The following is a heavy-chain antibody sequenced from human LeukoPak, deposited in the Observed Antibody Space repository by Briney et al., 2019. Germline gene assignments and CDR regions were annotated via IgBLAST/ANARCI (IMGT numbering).Heavy chain of an antibody. CDR1: GYTFTNYE. Sequence: ASVKVSCKASGYTFTNYEINWVRQATGQGLEWMGWMNPDSGDTAYAQKFQGRITMTRSTSISTAYMEMNSLGSEDTAVYYCARGLGTYDSSELTWPMISFWGQGTLVTVSS. V-gene: IGHV1-8*01. CDR2: MNPDSGDT. D-gene: IGHD3-22*01. J-gene: IGHJ4*02. CDR3: ARGLGTYDSSELTWPMISF.